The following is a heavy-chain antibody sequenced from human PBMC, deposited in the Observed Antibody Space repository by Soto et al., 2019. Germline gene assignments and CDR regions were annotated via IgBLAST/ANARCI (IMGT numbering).Heavy chain of an antibody. CDR1: GGSISSGGYS. D-gene: IGHD4-17*01. CDR2: IYHSGST. Sequence: TLSLTCAVSGGSISSGGYSWSWIRQPPGKGLEWIGYIYHSGSTYYNPSLKSRVTISVDRSKNQFSLRSEDTAVYYCARDPLRVSPKYYFDYWGQGTLVTVSS. V-gene: IGHV4-30-2*01. J-gene: IGHJ4*02. CDR3: ARDPLRVSPKYYFDY.